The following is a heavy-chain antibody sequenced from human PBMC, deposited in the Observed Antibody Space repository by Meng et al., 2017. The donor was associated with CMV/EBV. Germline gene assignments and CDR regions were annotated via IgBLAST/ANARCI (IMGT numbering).Heavy chain of an antibody. J-gene: IGHJ6*02. Sequence: ASMKVSCKASGYTFTGYYMHWVRQAPGQGLEWMGWINPNSGGTNYAQKFQGRVTMTRDTSISTAYMELSRLRSDDTAVYYCARAWGGETRIGDYYGMDVWGQGTTVTVSS. CDR2: INPNSGGT. CDR1: GYTFTGYY. D-gene: IGHD3-10*01. V-gene: IGHV1-2*02. CDR3: ARAWGGETRIGDYYGMDV.